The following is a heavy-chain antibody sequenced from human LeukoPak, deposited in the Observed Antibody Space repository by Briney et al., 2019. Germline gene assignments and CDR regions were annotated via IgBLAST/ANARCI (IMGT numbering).Heavy chain of an antibody. CDR1: GYSFTSYG. D-gene: IGHD3-10*01. CDR2: ISAYNGNT. V-gene: IGHV1-18*01. Sequence: GESLKISCKGSGYSFTSYGISWVRQAPGQGLEWMGWISAYNGNTNYAQKLQGRVTMTTDTSTSTAYMELRSLRSDDTAVYYCARDDGSGSYREAFDIWGQGTMVTVSS. CDR3: ARDDGSGSYREAFDI. J-gene: IGHJ3*02.